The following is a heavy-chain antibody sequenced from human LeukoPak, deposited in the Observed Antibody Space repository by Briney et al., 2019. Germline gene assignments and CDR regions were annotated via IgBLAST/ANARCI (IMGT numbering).Heavy chain of an antibody. CDR1: GFTFSSYW. CDR3: TRDGLDMGDY. D-gene: IGHD1-1*01. Sequence: GGSLRLSCAASGFTFSSYWMSWVRQAPGKGLEWVANIKQDGTEKYYIDSVRGRFTISRDNAKNSLYLQMNSLRAEDTAVYYCTRDGLDMGDYWGQGTLVTVSS. V-gene: IGHV3-7*01. J-gene: IGHJ4*02. CDR2: IKQDGTEK.